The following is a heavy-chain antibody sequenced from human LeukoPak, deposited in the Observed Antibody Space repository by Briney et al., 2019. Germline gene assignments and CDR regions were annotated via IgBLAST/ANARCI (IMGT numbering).Heavy chain of an antibody. Sequence: GGSLRLSCAASGFTFSSYWMHWVRQAPGKGLVWVSRINSDGSSTSYADSVKGRFTISRDNGKNTLYLQMNSLRAEDTAVYYCARDGRPFYYYYGMDVWGQGTTVTVSS. CDR1: GFTFSSYW. CDR3: ARDGRPFYYYYGMDV. J-gene: IGHJ6*02. V-gene: IGHV3-74*01. CDR2: INSDGSST.